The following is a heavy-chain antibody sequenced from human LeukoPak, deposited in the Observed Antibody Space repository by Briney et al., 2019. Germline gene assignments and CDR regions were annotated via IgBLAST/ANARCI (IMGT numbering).Heavy chain of an antibody. D-gene: IGHD6-13*01. V-gene: IGHV4-38-2*02. CDR2: IYHSGST. J-gene: IGHJ4*02. Sequence: SETLSLTFTVSGGSISSGYYWGWIRQPPGKGLEWIGSIYHSGSTYYNPSLKSRVTISVDTSKNQFSLKLSSVTAADTAVYYCARDLTAADTDYWGQGTLVTVSS. CDR3: ARDLTAADTDY. CDR1: GGSISSGYY.